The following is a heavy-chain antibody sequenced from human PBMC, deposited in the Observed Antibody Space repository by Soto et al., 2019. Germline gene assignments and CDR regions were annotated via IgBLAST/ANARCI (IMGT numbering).Heavy chain of an antibody. CDR3: ARHGSGSYYNNWFDP. Sequence: QLQLQESGPGLVKPSDTLSLTCTVSGGSISSSSYYWGWIRQPPGKGLEWIGCIYYSGSTYYNPSLKSRVSIYVDTSKNPFSLTLSSVTAAGTAHTAVYYSARHGSGSYYNNWFDPWGQGPLVTVSS. D-gene: IGHD3-10*01. J-gene: IGHJ5*02. CDR2: IYYSGST. V-gene: IGHV4-39*01. CDR1: GGSISSSSYY.